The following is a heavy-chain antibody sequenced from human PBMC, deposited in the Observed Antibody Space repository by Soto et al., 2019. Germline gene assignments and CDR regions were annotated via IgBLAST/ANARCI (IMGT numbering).Heavy chain of an antibody. CDR2: INPNSGGT. J-gene: IGHJ3*02. CDR1: GYTFTGYY. CDR3: TRSYCSGNSCYSNDAFDI. Sequence: ASVKVSCKASGYTFTGYYMHWVRQAPGQGLEWMGWINPNSGGTNYAQKFQGWVTMTRDTSISTAYMELSRLRSDDTAVHYCTRSYCSGNSCYSNDAFDIWGQGTMVTVSS. D-gene: IGHD2-15*01. V-gene: IGHV1-2*04.